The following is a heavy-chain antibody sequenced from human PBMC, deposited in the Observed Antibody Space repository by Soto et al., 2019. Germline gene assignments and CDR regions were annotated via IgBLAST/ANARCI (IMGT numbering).Heavy chain of an antibody. Sequence: EVQLLESGGGLVQPGGSLRLSCAASGFTFSRHAMSWVRQAPGKGLEWVSVISGSGGGIYYAGSVKGRFTISRDNSKNMLYLQMNSLRAEDTAIYYCANRLMVRLADDFDSWGQGTLVTVSS. CDR3: ANRLMVRLADDFDS. V-gene: IGHV3-23*01. D-gene: IGHD2-8*01. J-gene: IGHJ4*02. CDR1: GFTFSRHA. CDR2: ISGSGGGI.